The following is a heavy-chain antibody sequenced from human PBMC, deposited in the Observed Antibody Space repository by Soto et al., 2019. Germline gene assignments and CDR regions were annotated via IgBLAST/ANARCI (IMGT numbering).Heavy chain of an antibody. D-gene: IGHD1-7*01. CDR1: GYIFTSQG. V-gene: IGHV1-18*01. Sequence: QIQLVQSGAEVKKPGASVKVSCKASGYIFTSQGISWVRQAPGQGLEWMGWISTYNGNPNYAQNLQGRVTMTTNTSTTTASLELRSLSSDDTAVYYCARGRTRALDYWGQGTPVIVSS. CDR3: ARGRTRALDY. J-gene: IGHJ4*02. CDR2: ISTYNGNP.